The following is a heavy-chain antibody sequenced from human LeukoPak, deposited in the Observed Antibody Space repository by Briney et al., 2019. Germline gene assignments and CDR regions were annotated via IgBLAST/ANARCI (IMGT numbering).Heavy chain of an antibody. V-gene: IGHV3-30-3*01. CDR2: ISYDGSNK. CDR3: AKDLNYYGSGSPIDY. Sequence: GRSLRLSCAASGFTFSSYAMHWVRQAPGKGLEWVAVISYDGSNKYYADSVKGRFPISRDNSKNTLYLQMNSLRAEDTAVYYCAKDLNYYGSGSPIDYWGQGTLVTVSS. CDR1: GFTFSSYA. D-gene: IGHD3-10*01. J-gene: IGHJ4*02.